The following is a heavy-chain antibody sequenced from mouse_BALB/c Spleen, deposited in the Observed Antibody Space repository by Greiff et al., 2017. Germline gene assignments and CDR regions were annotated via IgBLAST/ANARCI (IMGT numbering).Heavy chain of an antibody. CDR3: VRHNYGNYVEYAMDY. Sequence: DVKLVESGGGLVQPKGSLKLSCAASGFTFNTYAMNWVRQAPGKGLEWVARIRSKSNNYATYYADSVKDRFTISRDDSQSMLYLQMNNLKTEDTAMYYCVRHNYGNYVEYAMDYWGQGTSVTVSS. J-gene: IGHJ4*01. D-gene: IGHD2-1*01. CDR1: GFTFNTYA. CDR2: IRSKSNNYAT. V-gene: IGHV10-1*02.